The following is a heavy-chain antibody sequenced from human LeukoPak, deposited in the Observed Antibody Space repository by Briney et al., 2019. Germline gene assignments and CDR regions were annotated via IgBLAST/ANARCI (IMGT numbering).Heavy chain of an antibody. Sequence: GGSLRLSCAASGFTFSSYAMSWVRQAPGKGLEWVSAISGSGGSTYYADSVKGRFTISRDNSKNTLYLQMNSLRAEDTAVYYCAKSQTWIQLWTPDAFDIWGQGTMVTVSS. CDR3: AKSQTWIQLWTPDAFDI. CDR2: ISGSGGST. V-gene: IGHV3-23*01. D-gene: IGHD5-18*01. CDR1: GFTFSSYA. J-gene: IGHJ3*02.